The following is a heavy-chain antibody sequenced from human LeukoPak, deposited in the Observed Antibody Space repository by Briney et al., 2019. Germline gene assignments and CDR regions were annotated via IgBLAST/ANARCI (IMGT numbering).Heavy chain of an antibody. CDR1: GVSFSGYY. V-gene: IGHV4-34*01. D-gene: IGHD3-10*01. CDR2: INHSGST. Sequence: PSETLSLTCAVYGVSFSGYYWSWIRQPPGKGLEWIGEINHSGSTNYNPSLKSRVTISVDTSKNQFSLKLSSVTAADTAVYYCARAPFWITMVRGAWFDPWGQGTLVTVSS. J-gene: IGHJ5*02. CDR3: ARAPFWITMVRGAWFDP.